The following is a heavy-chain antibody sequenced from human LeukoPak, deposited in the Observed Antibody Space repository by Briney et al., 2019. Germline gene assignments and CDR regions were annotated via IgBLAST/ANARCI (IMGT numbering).Heavy chain of an antibody. D-gene: IGHD5-18*01. CDR3: ARDNRGYSYGKYYFDY. CDR1: GGTFSSYA. J-gene: IGHJ4*02. Sequence: SVRVSCKASGGTFSSYAISWVRQAPGEGLEWMGGIIPIFGTANYAQKFQGRVTITADESTSTAYMELSSLRSEDTAVYYCARDNRGYSYGKYYFDYWGQGTLVTVSS. CDR2: IIPIFGTA. V-gene: IGHV1-69*13.